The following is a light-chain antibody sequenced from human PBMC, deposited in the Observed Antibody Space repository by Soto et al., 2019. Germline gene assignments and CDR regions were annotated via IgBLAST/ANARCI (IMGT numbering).Light chain of an antibody. CDR3: QLSYIERI. CDR1: PSVSRY. Sequence: IVMTQSPVTLSLSPGDRATLSCRASPSVSRYLAWYQQKPGQAPRLLVYDASNRATGIPARFSGSRSGTDFTITICSLGPEYFAVDFCQLSYIERIFGGVTKVELK. J-gene: IGKJ4*01. V-gene: IGKV3-11*01. CDR2: DAS.